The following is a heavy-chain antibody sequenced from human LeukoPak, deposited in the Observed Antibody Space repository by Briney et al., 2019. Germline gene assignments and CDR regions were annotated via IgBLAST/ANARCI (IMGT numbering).Heavy chain of an antibody. Sequence: PGGSLRLSCAASGFTFSSYGMHWVRQAPGKGLEWVAVISYDGSNKYYADSVKGRFTISRDNTKNTLYLQMNSLRAEDTAVYYCAKTDYYDSSGYSLGYWGQGTLVTVSS. CDR2: ISYDGSNK. CDR1: GFTFSSYG. V-gene: IGHV3-30*18. D-gene: IGHD3-22*01. CDR3: AKTDYYDSSGYSLGY. J-gene: IGHJ4*02.